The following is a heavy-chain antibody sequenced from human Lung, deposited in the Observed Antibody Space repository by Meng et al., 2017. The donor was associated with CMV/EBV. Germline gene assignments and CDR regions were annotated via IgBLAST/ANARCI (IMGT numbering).Heavy chain of an antibody. Sequence: QVQLVQSGAEVKKPGASLKLSCKASGYTFTDYYIHWVRQAPGQGLEWMGWINLNSGGTHDSQNFQGRVTMTTNTSISTAYMELSRLTSDDTAVYYCAGDKGWSGYDVWGQGTLVTLSS. CDR3: AGDKGWSGYDV. V-gene: IGHV1-2*02. CDR1: GYTFTDYY. J-gene: IGHJ4*02. CDR2: INLNSGGT. D-gene: IGHD3-3*01.